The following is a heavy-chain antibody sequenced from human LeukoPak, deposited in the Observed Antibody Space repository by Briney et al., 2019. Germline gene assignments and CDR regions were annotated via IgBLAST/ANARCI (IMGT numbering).Heavy chain of an antibody. V-gene: IGHV4-59*08. Sequence: SETLSLTCTVSGGSISSYYWSWIRQPPGKGLEWIGYIYYSGSTNYNPSLKSRVTISVGTSKNQFSLKLSSVTAADTAVYYCARHIAARPRDAFGIWGQGTMVTVSS. CDR2: IYYSGST. CDR3: ARHIAARPRDAFGI. J-gene: IGHJ3*02. D-gene: IGHD6-6*01. CDR1: GGSISSYY.